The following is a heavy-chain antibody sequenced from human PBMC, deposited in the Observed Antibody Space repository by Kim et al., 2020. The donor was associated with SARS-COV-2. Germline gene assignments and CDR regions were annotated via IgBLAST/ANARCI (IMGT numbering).Heavy chain of an antibody. D-gene: IGHD5-12*01. CDR2: IYYSGST. J-gene: IGHJ5*02. CDR1: GGSISSYY. V-gene: IGHV4-59*08. CDR3: ARREGDMATWFDP. Sequence: SETLSLTCTASGGSISSYYWSWIRQPPGKGLEWIGYIYYSGSTNYNPSLKSRVTISVDTSKNQFSLKLSSVTAADTAVYYCARREGDMATWFDPWGQGTL.